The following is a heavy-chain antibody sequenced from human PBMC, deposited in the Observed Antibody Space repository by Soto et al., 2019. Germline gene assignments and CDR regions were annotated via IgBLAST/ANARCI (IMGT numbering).Heavy chain of an antibody. Sequence: LSFTCTPCRASVKAARWWYRVRQSPDNGLEWIAEVHISGHSNYNPSLRSRVSVSIDSSKNQFYLNLNSVTAADTALYYCARVRQGCSANNCYFDPWGQGTQVTVYS. D-gene: IGHD1-1*01. V-gene: IGHV4-4*02. CDR2: VHISGHS. CDR1: RASVKAARW. CDR3: ARVRQGCSANNCYFDP. J-gene: IGHJ5*01.